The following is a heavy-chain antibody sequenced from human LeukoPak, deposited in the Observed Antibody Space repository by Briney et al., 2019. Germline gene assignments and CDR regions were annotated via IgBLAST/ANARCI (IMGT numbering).Heavy chain of an antibody. CDR3: AKSMTTVTTGGEFDLGY. CDR2: ISGSGGST. Sequence: GGSLRLSCAASGFTFSSYAMSWVRQAPGKGLEWVSAISGSGGSTYYADSVKGRFTISRDNSKNTLYLQMNSLRAEDTAVYYCAKSMTTVTTGGEFDLGYWGQGTLVTVPS. CDR1: GFTFSSYA. J-gene: IGHJ4*02. D-gene: IGHD4-17*01. V-gene: IGHV3-23*01.